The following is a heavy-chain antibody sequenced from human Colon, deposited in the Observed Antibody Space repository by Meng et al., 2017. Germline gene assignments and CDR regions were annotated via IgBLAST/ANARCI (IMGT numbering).Heavy chain of an antibody. CDR3: ARVIYASGNMAHLDC. V-gene: IGHV4-4*02. Sequence: QGEWQGRGPGLGKPSGTLSLTCAVSGDSIRSSNWWSWVRQPPGRGLEWIGEIYHSGSTNYNPSLKNRLSLTVDKSKNQFSLTLHSVTAADTAVYYCARVIYASGNMAHLDCWGQGTLVTVSS. J-gene: IGHJ4*02. CDR2: IYHSGST. D-gene: IGHD3-10*01. CDR1: GDSIRSSNW.